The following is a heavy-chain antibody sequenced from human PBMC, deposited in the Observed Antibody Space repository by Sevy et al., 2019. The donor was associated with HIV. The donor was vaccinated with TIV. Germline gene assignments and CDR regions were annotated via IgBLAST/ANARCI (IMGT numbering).Heavy chain of an antibody. CDR1: GFTFLGST. J-gene: IGHJ4*02. V-gene: IGHV3-73*01. Sequence: GGSLRLSCAASGFTFLGSTVHWVRQASGKGLEWVGLFRSRPNNYAVAYAESVKGRFTISRDDSKNTAYLQKNSLKTEDTAVYFGVGEAHYYDISGYYPWGFWGQGTLVTVSS. CDR2: FRSRPNNYAV. D-gene: IGHD3-22*01. CDR3: VGEAHYYDISGYYPWGF.